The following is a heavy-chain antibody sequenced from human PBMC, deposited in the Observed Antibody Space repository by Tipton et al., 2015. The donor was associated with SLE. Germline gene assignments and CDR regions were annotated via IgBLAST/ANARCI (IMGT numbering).Heavy chain of an antibody. CDR3: ARDTVLGGFDY. CDR1: GFTFSSYE. V-gene: IGHV3-48*03. CDR2: ISSSGSTI. J-gene: IGHJ4*02. Sequence: SLRLSCAASGFTFSSYEMNWVRQAPGKGLEWVSYISSSGSTIYYADSVKGRFTISRDNAKNSLYLQMNSLRAEDTAVYYCARDTVLGGFDYWGQGTLVTASS. D-gene: IGHD3-16*01.